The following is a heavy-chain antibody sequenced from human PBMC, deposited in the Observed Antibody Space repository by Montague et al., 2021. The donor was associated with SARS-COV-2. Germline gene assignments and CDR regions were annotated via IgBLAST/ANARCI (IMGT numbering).Heavy chain of an antibody. CDR3: TSGREGNYNVMDV. J-gene: IGHJ6*02. CDR2: TYYRSKCFI. Sequence: CAISGDSVSSNSATWNWVRQSPSRGLEWLGRTYYRSKCFIDYQVPVKGRVTINPATSKNQFSLQLNSVTPEDTAIYYCTSGREGNYNVMDVWGQGTTVTVSS. V-gene: IGHV6-1*01. CDR1: GDSVSSNSAT. D-gene: IGHD1-1*01.